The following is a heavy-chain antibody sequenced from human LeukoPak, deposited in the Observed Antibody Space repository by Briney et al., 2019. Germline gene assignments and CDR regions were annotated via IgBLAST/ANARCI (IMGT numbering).Heavy chain of an antibody. D-gene: IGHD2-15*01. CDR1: KFSFSSYW. CDR2: INSDGSRT. V-gene: IGHV3-74*01. J-gene: IGHJ4*02. Sequence: GGSLRLFCAASKFSFSSYWLHCVRQASGKGRVWVSRINSDGSRTHYTHSVKGRLAISRDNAKNTLYLQMNSLRAEHTAVYYCASLQRGTDCRGGSCYTPFDYWGQGTLVTVSS. CDR3: ASLQRGTDCRGGSCYTPFDY.